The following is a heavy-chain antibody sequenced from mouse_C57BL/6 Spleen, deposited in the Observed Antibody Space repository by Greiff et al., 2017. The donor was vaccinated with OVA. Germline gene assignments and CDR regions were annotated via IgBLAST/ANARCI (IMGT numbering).Heavy chain of an antibody. CDR2: INPSNGGT. V-gene: IGHV1-53*01. J-gene: IGHJ3*01. CDR1: GYTFTSYW. Sequence: QVQLQQPGTELVKPGASVKLSCKASGYTFTSYWMHWVKQRPGQGLEWIGNINPSNGGTNYNEKFKSKATLTVDKSSSTAYMQLSSLTSEDSAVYYCARDYYGSRTYEAWFAYWGQGTLVTVSA. CDR3: ARDYYGSRTYEAWFAY. D-gene: IGHD1-1*01.